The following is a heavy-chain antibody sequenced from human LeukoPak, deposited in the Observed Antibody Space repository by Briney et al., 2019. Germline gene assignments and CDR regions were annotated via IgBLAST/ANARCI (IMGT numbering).Heavy chain of an antibody. CDR1: GGSISSGDYY. V-gene: IGHV4-30-4*08. CDR3: ARGGTRITIVGVVINDFDY. CDR2: IYHSGNT. J-gene: IGHJ4*02. D-gene: IGHD3-3*01. Sequence: SQTLSLTCTVSGGSISSGDYYWSWIRQPPGKGLEWIGYIYHSGNTYYNPSLKSRLTISVDTPRNQFSLKLRSVTAADTAVYYCARGGTRITIVGVVINDFDYSGQGTLVTVSS.